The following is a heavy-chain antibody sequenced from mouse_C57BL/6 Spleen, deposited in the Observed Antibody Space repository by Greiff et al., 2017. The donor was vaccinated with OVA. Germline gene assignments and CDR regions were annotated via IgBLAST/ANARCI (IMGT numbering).Heavy chain of an antibody. CDR2: IYPGSGNT. V-gene: IGHV1-76*01. Sequence: QVQLQQSGAELVRPGASVKLSCTASGYPFTDYSINWVKQRPGQGLEWIARIYPGSGNTYYNEKFKGKATLTAEKSSSTAYMQLSSLTSEDAAVYFCARSTAWFAYWGQGTLVTVSA. D-gene: IGHD3-1*01. CDR3: ARSTAWFAY. CDR1: GYPFTDYS. J-gene: IGHJ3*01.